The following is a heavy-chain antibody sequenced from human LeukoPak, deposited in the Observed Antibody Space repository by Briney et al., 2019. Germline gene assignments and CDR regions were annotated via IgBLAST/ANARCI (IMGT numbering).Heavy chain of an antibody. CDR2: INAGNGNT. J-gene: IGHJ3*02. V-gene: IGHV1-3*03. CDR1: GYTFKSYA. CDR3: ARVVSTIYYDSSGYYYGDAFDI. Sequence: ASVKGSCKASGYTFKSYAMHWVREAPGQRLEWMGYINAGNGNTRYSQEFQGRVTMTRDMSTSTVYMELSSLRSEDTAVYYCARVVSTIYYDSSGYYYGDAFDIWGQGTMVTVSS. D-gene: IGHD3-22*01.